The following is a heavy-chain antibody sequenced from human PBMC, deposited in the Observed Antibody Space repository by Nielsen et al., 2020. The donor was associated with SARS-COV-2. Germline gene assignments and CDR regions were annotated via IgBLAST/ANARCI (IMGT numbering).Heavy chain of an antibody. J-gene: IGHJ4*02. CDR2: ISSSGSTI. D-gene: IGHD1-26*01. CDR3: ARYNPGGSDDY. CDR1: GFTFSSYE. Sequence: GGSLRLSCAASGFTFSSYEMNWVRQAPGKGLEWVSYISSSGSTIYYADSVKGRFTISRDNAKNSLYLQMNSLRAEDTAVYYCARYNPGGSDDYWGQGTLVTVSS. V-gene: IGHV3-48*03.